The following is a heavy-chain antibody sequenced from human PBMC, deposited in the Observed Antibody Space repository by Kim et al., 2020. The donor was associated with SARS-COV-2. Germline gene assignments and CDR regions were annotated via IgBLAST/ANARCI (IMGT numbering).Heavy chain of an antibody. CDR2: INTNTGNP. Sequence: ASVKVSCKASGYTFTSYAMNWVRQAPGQGLEWMGWINTNTGNPTYAQGFTGRFVFSLDTSVSTAYLQISSLKAEDTAVYYCARAEVYTIFGVVIPDYYYYMAVWGKGTTVTVSS. J-gene: IGHJ6*03. CDR3: ARAEVYTIFGVVIPDYYYYMAV. V-gene: IGHV7-4-1*02. CDR1: GYTFTSYA. D-gene: IGHD3-3*01.